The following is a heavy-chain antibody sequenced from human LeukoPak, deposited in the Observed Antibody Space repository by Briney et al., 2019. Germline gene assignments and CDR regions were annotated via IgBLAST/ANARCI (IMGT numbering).Heavy chain of an antibody. J-gene: IGHJ4*02. Sequence: SETLSLTRTVSGGSISSYYWSWIRQPPGKGLEWIGYIYYSGSTNYNPSLKSRVTISVDTSKNQFSLKLSSVTAADTAVYYCARQSGCSGGSCYRHDYWGQGTLVTVSS. CDR3: ARQSGCSGGSCYRHDY. D-gene: IGHD2-15*01. CDR2: IYYSGST. V-gene: IGHV4-59*08. CDR1: GGSISSYY.